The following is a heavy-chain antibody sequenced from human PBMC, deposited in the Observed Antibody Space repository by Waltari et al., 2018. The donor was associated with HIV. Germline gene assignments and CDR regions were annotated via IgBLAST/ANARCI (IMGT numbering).Heavy chain of an antibody. CDR3: ARRRRYSYGLGDAFDI. D-gene: IGHD5-18*01. V-gene: IGHV4-39*01. Sequence: QLQLQESGPGLVKPSETLSLTCTVSGGSISSSSYYWGWIRQPPGKGLEWIGSIYYSGSTYYNPSLKSRVTISVDTSKNQFSLKLSSVTAADTAVYYCARRRRYSYGLGDAFDIWGQGTMVTVSS. J-gene: IGHJ3*02. CDR1: GGSISSSSYY. CDR2: IYYSGST.